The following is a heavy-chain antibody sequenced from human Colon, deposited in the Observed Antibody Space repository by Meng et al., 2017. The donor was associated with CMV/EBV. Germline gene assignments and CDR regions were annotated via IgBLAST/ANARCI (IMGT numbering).Heavy chain of an antibody. V-gene: IGHV3-30*02. J-gene: IGHJ4*02. D-gene: IGHD1-7*01. CDR3: AKFRETKRDY. Sequence: QGRLVWCGAVVVQPGWSLVPSFVVAVFTFSSYGMHWVRQVPGKGLEWVAFMTYDGGKEYYADSVQGRFTISRDNFKNTLYLQMNSLRAEDTAIYYCAKFRETKRDYWGQGTLVTVSS. CDR2: MTYDGGKE. CDR1: VFTFSSYG.